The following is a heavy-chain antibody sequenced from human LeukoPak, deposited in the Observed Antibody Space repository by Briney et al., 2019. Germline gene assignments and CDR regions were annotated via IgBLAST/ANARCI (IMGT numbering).Heavy chain of an antibody. V-gene: IGHV1-69*13. J-gene: IGHJ4*02. CDR1: GGTFSSYA. CDR2: IIPIFGTA. D-gene: IGHD5-24*01. CDR3: ARVGHRDEDHFDY. Sequence: GASVKVSCKASGGTFSSYAISWVRQAPGQGLEWMGGIIPIFGTANYAQKFQGRVTITADESTSTAYMELSSLRSDDTAVYYCARVGHRDEDHFDYWGQGTLVTVSS.